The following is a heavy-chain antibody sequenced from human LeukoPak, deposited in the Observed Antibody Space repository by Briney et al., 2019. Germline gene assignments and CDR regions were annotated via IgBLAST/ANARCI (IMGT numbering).Heavy chain of an antibody. Sequence: SETLSLTCAVYGGSFSGYYWSWIRQPPGKGLEWIGEINHSGSTNYNPSLKSQATMSADTSKNQLSLELRSVTAADTAVYYCARSYDILTGYYHNWFDPWGQGTLVTVSS. CDR1: GGSFSGYY. D-gene: IGHD3-9*01. V-gene: IGHV4-34*01. CDR2: INHSGST. J-gene: IGHJ5*02. CDR3: ARSYDILTGYYHNWFDP.